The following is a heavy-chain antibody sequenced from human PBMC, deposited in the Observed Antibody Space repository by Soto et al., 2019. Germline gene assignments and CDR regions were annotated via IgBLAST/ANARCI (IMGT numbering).Heavy chain of an antibody. CDR1: GYTFTNYG. J-gene: IGHJ6*02. D-gene: IGHD2-21*02. Sequence: QVQLVQSGAEVKKPGASVKVSCKASGYTFTNYGISWVRQAPGQGLEWMGWISAYNGNINYAQKLQGRVTITTDTTTSIAYVDLRSLRSDDPAMYNCASSYCGGNCYSHIPLDYYYYGMDVWGQGTTVTVSS. V-gene: IGHV1-18*01. CDR2: ISAYNGNI. CDR3: ASSYCGGNCYSHIPLDYYYYGMDV.